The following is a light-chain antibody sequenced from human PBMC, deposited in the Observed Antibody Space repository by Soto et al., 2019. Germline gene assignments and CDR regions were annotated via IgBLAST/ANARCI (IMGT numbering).Light chain of an antibody. CDR3: CSYAGSSTYV. CDR1: SSDVGSYNL. CDR2: EVS. J-gene: IGLJ1*01. Sequence: QSVLTQPASVYGSPGQSITISCTGTSSDVGSYNLVSWYQQHPGKAPKLMIYEVSKRPSGVSNRFSGSKSGNTASLTISGLQAEDEADYYCCSYAGSSTYVLGTGTKVTVL. V-gene: IGLV2-23*02.